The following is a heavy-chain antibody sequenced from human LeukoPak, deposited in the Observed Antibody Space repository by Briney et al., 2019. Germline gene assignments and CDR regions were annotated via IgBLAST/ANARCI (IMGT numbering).Heavy chain of an antibody. CDR2: IYYSGST. D-gene: IGHD1-26*01. CDR3: ARGRWELLGDAFDI. J-gene: IGHJ3*02. Sequence: SETLSLTCTASGGSISSYYWSWIRQPPGKGLEWIGYIYYSGSTNYNPSLKSRVTISVDTSKNQFSLKLSSVTAADTAVYYCARGRWELLGDAFDIWGQGTMVTVSS. V-gene: IGHV4-59*08. CDR1: GGSISSYY.